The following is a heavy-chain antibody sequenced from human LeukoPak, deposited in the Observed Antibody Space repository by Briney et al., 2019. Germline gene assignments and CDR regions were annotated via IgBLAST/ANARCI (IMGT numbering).Heavy chain of an antibody. J-gene: IGHJ4*02. CDR3: AARIQLWPQEFDH. CDR1: GFTFSKYS. V-gene: IGHV3-21*01. D-gene: IGHD5-18*01. Sequence: KPVGSLRLSCAVSGFTFSKYSMNWVRQAPGKGLEWVSSISSISSYIYYSDSVKGRFTFSRDNSKNPLYLQMNSLRAEDTAVYFCAARIQLWPQEFDHWGQGTLVTVSS. CDR2: ISSISSYI.